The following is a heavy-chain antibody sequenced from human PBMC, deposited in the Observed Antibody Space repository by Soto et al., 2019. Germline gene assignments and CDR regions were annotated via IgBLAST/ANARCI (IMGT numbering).Heavy chain of an antibody. D-gene: IGHD2-21*02. V-gene: IGHV3-30*18. CDR2: ISYDGSNK. CDR1: GFTFSSYG. CDR3: AKDDTQLADSYCHSMDV. Sequence: GGSLRLSCAASGFTFSSYGMHWVRQAPGKGLEWVAVISYDGSNKYYADSVKGRFTISRDNSKNTLYLQMNSLRAEDTAVYYCAKDDTQLADSYCHSMDVWGQGTTVTVSS. J-gene: IGHJ6*02.